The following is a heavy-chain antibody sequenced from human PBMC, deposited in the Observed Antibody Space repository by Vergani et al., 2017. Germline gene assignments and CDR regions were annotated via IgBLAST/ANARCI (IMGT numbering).Heavy chain of an antibody. J-gene: IGHJ4*02. CDR3: AKYKGPYGSGTCYDY. Sequence: EVQLVESGGGLVQPGRSLRLSCAASGFTFDDYAMHWVRQAPGKGLEWVSGISWNSGSIGYADSVKGRLTISRDNAKNYLYLQMNSLRADDTALYYCAKYKGPYGSGTCYDYWGQGTLVTVSS. CDR2: ISWNSGSI. CDR1: GFTFDDYA. V-gene: IGHV3-9*01. D-gene: IGHD3-10*01.